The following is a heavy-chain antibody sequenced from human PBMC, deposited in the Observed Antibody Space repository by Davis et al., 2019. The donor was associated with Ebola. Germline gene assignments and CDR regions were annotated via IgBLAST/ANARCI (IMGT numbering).Heavy chain of an antibody. Sequence: SETLSLTCTVSGGSVSSGGYYWNWIRQSPGKGLEWIGYIYYSGSTDYSPSLRGRVTISLDTSKNQFSLRLTSVTAADTAVYYCARGGGMWAFDIWGQGTMVTVSS. D-gene: IGHD2-21*01. V-gene: IGHV4-61*08. J-gene: IGHJ3*02. CDR3: ARGGGMWAFDI. CDR1: GGSVSSGGYY. CDR2: IYYSGST.